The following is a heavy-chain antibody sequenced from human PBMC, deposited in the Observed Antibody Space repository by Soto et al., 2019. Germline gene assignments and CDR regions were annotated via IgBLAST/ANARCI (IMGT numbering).Heavy chain of an antibody. Sequence: VGSLRLSCRASGYDFRTYSMNWVRQAPGQGLEWIAYVSLDSDTIQYADSVKGRFTISRDDAENSLYLQMDSLRDEDTATYYCARLYYDYVWGQGTTVTSP. V-gene: IGHV3-48*02. CDR1: GYDFRTYS. CDR2: VSLDSDTI. D-gene: IGHD3-3*01. J-gene: IGHJ6*02. CDR3: ARLYYDYV.